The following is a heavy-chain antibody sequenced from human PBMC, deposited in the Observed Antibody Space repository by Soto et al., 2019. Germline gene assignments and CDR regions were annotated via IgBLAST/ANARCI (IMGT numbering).Heavy chain of an antibody. CDR2: IDPSDSYT. CDR1: GYSFTSYW. D-gene: IGHD2-2*01. V-gene: IGHV5-10-1*01. J-gene: IGHJ6*04. CDR3: ASSPRGYCSSTSCREFGNYYGVDL. Sequence: GESLKISCKGSGYSFTSYWISWVRQMPGKGLEWMGRIDPSDSYTNYSPSFQGHVTISADKSISTAYLQWSSLKASDTAMYYCASSPRGYCSSTSCREFGNYYGVDLCVKGTTVTVTS.